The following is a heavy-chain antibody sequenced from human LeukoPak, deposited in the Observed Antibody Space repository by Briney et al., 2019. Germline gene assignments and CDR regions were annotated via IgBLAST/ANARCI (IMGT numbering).Heavy chain of an antibody. J-gene: IGHJ4*02. Sequence: SVKVSCKASGGTFSSYAISWVRQAPGQGLEWMGGIIPIFGTANYAQKFQGRVTITTDESTSTAYMELSSLRSEDTAVYYCARGGVVSRDGCNWSAFFDYWGQGTLVTVSS. CDR2: IIPIFGTA. D-gene: IGHD5-24*01. CDR1: GGTFSSYA. V-gene: IGHV1-69*05. CDR3: ARGGVVSRDGCNWSAFFDY.